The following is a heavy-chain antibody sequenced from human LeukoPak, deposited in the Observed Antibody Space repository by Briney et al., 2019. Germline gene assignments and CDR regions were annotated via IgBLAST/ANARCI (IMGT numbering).Heavy chain of an antibody. Sequence: SETLSLTCAVYGVSLRGYYWSWIRQSPEKGLEWTGEISHEGDSIYNPSLKSRVTLSVDMSKNQFSLKLRSVTAADTAVYYCARGRNYVSDYYFDVWGKGTTVIVSS. J-gene: IGHJ6*03. CDR2: ISHEGDS. CDR3: ARGRNYVSDYYFDV. D-gene: IGHD1-7*01. V-gene: IGHV4-34*01. CDR1: GVSLRGYY.